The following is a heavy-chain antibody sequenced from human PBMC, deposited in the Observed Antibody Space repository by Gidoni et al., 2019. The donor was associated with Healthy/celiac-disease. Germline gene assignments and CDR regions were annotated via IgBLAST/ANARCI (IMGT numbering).Heavy chain of an antibody. D-gene: IGHD1-26*01. CDR1: GHTVTSYY. V-gene: IGHV1-46*01. J-gene: IGHJ4*02. CDR3: ARALVGATVFDY. Sequence: QVQLVQSGAEVKKPGASVKVSCKASGHTVTSYYMHWVRQAPGHGLVWMGMINPSGGSTSYAQKFQGRVTMTRDTSTSTVYMELSSLRSEDTAVYYCARALVGATVFDYWGQGTLVTVSS. CDR2: INPSGGST.